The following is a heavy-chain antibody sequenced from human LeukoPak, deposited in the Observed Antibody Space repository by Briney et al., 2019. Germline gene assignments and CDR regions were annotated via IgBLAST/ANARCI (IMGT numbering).Heavy chain of an antibody. CDR1: GYTFTGYY. CDR2: INPKRGDT. J-gene: IGHJ4*02. Sequence: ASLKVSCKASGYTFTGYYIHGGRQAPGQGLEWMGWINPKRGDTDYAQRFRGRITMARDTSMSTAFMALYSLTSHDTALHYRLRDIAGSEYDNSGVYWGQGTLVTVS. V-gene: IGHV1-2*02. CDR3: LRDIAGSEYDNSGVY. D-gene: IGHD3-22*01.